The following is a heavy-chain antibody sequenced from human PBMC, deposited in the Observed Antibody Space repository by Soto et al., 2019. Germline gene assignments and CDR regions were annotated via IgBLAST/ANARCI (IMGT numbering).Heavy chain of an antibody. CDR3: STYIGLYGVDF. J-gene: IGHJ6*02. CDR1: GLSFTNAW. Sequence: EVQLVESGGGLVKPGGSLRLSCVASGLSFTNAWMTWVRQAPGKGLEWVGRIKRRTDGGTPDYAAHVKGRFTISRDDSQNTLYLHMDSLKTEDTVLYHGSTYIGLYGVDFWGQGTTVTVSS. CDR2: IKRRTDGGTP. V-gene: IGHV3-15*01. D-gene: IGHD2-15*01.